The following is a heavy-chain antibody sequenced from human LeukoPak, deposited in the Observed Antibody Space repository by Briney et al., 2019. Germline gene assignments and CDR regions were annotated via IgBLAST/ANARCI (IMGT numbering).Heavy chain of an antibody. CDR3: ARGTDRDTASCFDY. V-gene: IGHV4-34*01. Sequence: SETLSLTCTVSGGSISSYYWSWIRQPPGKGLEWIGEINHSGSTNYNPSLTSRVTISVDTSKNQFSLKLSSVTAADTAVYYCARGTDRDTASCFDYWGQGTLVTVSS. CDR1: GGSISSYY. CDR2: INHSGST. J-gene: IGHJ4*02. D-gene: IGHD5-18*01.